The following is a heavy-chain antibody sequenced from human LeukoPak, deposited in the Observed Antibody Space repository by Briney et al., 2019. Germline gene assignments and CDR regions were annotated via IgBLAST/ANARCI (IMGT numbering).Heavy chain of an antibody. D-gene: IGHD6-13*01. Sequence: GGSLRLSCAASGFTFSDYYMSWIRQAPGKGLEWVSYISSSGSTIYYADSVKGRFTISRDNAKNSLYLQMNSLRAEDTAVYYCASDPGYSSSWYSLGNDYWGQGTLATVSS. CDR2: ISSSGSTI. CDR3: ASDPGYSSSWYSLGNDY. V-gene: IGHV3-11*04. CDR1: GFTFSDYY. J-gene: IGHJ4*02.